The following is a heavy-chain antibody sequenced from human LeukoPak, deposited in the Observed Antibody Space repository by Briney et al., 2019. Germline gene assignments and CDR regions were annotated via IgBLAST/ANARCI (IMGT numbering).Heavy chain of an antibody. D-gene: IGHD6-13*01. CDR3: ARRGQAGPLDY. Sequence: SQTLSLTCAISGDSVSSNSATWNWIRQFPSRGLEWLGRAYYRSKWYYDYAVSVKSRITINPDTSKNQFSLHLNSVTPEDTAVYFCARRGQAGPLDYWGQGALVTVSS. CDR1: GDSVSSNSAT. J-gene: IGHJ4*02. V-gene: IGHV6-1*01. CDR2: AYYRSKWYY.